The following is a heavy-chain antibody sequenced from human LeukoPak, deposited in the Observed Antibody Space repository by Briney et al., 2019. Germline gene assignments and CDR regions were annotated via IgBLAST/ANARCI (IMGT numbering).Heavy chain of an antibody. CDR2: ISCDGNNK. CDR3: PTGKVRVSSEKYEFEY. Sequence: GRSLSLSCAASGFTFSTYGIHWVRQAPGKGLEWVAVISCDGNNKYYADSVKGRFTISRDNSKNTVFLQMSSLRAAATAVYYCPTGKVRVSSEKYEFEYWGQGALVTVSS. J-gene: IGHJ4*02. D-gene: IGHD3-10*01. CDR1: GFTFSTYG. V-gene: IGHV3-30*03.